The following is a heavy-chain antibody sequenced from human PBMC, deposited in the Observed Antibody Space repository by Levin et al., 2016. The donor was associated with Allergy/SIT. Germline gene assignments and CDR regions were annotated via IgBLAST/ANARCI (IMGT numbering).Heavy chain of an antibody. CDR2: INTGNGNT. CDR3: TIYGRKRAFDY. J-gene: IGHJ4*02. CDR1: GYTFVTYA. D-gene: IGHD4-23*01. V-gene: IGHV1-3*04. Sequence: ASVKVSCKASGYTFVTYAMNWVRQAPGQRLEWMGWINTGNGNTKYSEMFQGRVTFTRDTSATTAYMELSGLRSEDTAVYYCTIYGRKRAFDYWGQGTLVTVSS.